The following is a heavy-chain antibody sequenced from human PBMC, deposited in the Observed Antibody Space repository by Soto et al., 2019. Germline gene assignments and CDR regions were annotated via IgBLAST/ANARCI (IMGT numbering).Heavy chain of an antibody. Sequence: PGGSLRLSCXASGFTFSSYAMSWVRQAPGKGLEWVSSINRSGGSANYADSVKGRFTISRDDSKSILSLQMNSLRAEDTAIYYCAKNYYFDCWGQGTLVTVSS. CDR3: AKNYYFDC. CDR1: GFTFSSYA. V-gene: IGHV3-23*01. J-gene: IGHJ4*02. D-gene: IGHD3-10*01. CDR2: INRSGGSA.